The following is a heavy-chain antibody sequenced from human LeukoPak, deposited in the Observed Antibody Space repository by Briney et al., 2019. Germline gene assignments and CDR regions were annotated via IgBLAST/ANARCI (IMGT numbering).Heavy chain of an antibody. CDR1: GGSISSGGYS. V-gene: IGHV4-30-2*01. CDR2: IYHSGST. Sequence: PSETLSLTCAVSGGSISSGGYSWSWIRQPPGKGLEWIGYIYHSGSTYYNPSLKSRVTILVDRSKNQFSLKLSSVTAADTAVYYCARVLAYSASSDYWGQGTLVTVSS. D-gene: IGHD4-11*01. CDR3: ARVLAYSASSDY. J-gene: IGHJ4*02.